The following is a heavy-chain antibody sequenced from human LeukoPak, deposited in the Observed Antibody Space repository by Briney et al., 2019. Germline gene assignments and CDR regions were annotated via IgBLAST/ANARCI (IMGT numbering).Heavy chain of an antibody. CDR1: GGTFSSYA. Sequence: TCTVSGGTFSSYAISWVRQAPGQGLEWMGGIIPIFGTANYAQKFQGRVTITADESTSTAYMELSSLRSEDTAVYYCAEYYYANWFDPWGQGTLVTVSS. CDR2: IIPIFGTA. D-gene: IGHD3-10*01. V-gene: IGHV1-69*01. CDR3: AEYYYANWFDP. J-gene: IGHJ5*02.